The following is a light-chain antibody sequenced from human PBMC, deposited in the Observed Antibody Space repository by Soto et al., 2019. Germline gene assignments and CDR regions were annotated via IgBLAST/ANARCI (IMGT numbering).Light chain of an antibody. V-gene: IGKV3-15*01. CDR2: AAT. CDR3: QQYNNWPPET. CDR1: QSVSGN. Sequence: EIVMTQSPAILSVSPGERATLSCRASQSVSGNLAWYQQTPGQPPRLLIYAATTRAPGVPDRFSGSGSGRDFSLTISSLQSEDFAVYYYQQYNNWPPETFGQGTKLEIK. J-gene: IGKJ2*01.